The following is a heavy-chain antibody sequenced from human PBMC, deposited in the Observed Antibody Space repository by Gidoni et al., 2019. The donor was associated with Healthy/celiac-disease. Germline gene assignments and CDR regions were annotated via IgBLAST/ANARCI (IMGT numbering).Heavy chain of an antibody. CDR1: GFTFDDYA. CDR3: AKASRGGSFDY. J-gene: IGHJ4*02. CDR2: ISWNSGSI. D-gene: IGHD1-26*01. Sequence: EVQLVASGGGLVQPGRSLRLSCAASGFTFDDYAMHWVRQAPGKGLEWVSGISWNSGSIGYADSVKGRFTISRDNAKNSLYLQMNSLSAEDTALYYCAKASRGGSFDYWGQGTLVTVSS. V-gene: IGHV3-9*01.